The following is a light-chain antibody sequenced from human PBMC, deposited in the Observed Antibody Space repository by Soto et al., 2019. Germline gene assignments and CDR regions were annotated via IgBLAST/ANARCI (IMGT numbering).Light chain of an antibody. J-gene: IGKJ2*01. CDR2: KTS. CDR1: QSLNSW. Sequence: DIQMTQSPSTLSASVGDRVSITCRASQSLNSWLAWYQQKPGKAPKLLIYKTSTLESGVPSRFSGSGAGPEFTLTISNLQPDAFATYHCQQYKTYSFGQGTKLEIK. CDR3: QQYKTYS. V-gene: IGKV1-5*03.